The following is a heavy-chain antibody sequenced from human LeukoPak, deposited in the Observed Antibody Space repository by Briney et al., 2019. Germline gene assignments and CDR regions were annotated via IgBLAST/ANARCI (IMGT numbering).Heavy chain of an antibody. CDR2: IYTDGST. V-gene: IGHV4-4*09. D-gene: IGHD4-23*01. CDR1: GFSISSYC. Sequence: PSETLSLTCTASGFSISSYCWSWVRQPPGKGLEWIAYIYTDGSTNYNRSLKSRVTISVDSSKTQDSVKLSSVTAADTAVYYCARRNNDYGGNGDYYYYMDVWGKGTTVTVSS. J-gene: IGHJ6*03. CDR3: ARRNNDYGGNGDYYYYMDV.